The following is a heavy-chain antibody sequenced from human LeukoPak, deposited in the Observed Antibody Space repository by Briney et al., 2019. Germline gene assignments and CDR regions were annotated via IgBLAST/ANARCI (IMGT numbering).Heavy chain of an antibody. V-gene: IGHV4-59*01. CDR2: IYYSGST. J-gene: IGHJ6*02. CDR3: ASLRGSWPRGKHYYYGMDV. Sequence: SETLSPTCTVSGGSISSYYWSWIRQPPGKGLEWIGYIYYSGSTNYNPSLKSRVTISVDTSKNQFSLKLSSVTAADAAVYYCASLRGSWPRGKHYYYGMDVWGQGTTVTVSS. D-gene: IGHD6-13*01. CDR1: GGSISSYY.